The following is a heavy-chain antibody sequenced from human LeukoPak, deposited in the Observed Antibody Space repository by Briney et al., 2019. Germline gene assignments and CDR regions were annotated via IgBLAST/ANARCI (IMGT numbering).Heavy chain of an antibody. D-gene: IGHD2-8*01. CDR3: IRGPIGQWRRIDY. Sequence: PGRSLRLACTASGFNFGDYAMSWVRQAPGQGLEWVGFIRSKGYGGTTEYAASVKGRFTISRDDSKSIAYLQMNSLKTEDTAVYYCIRGPIGQWRRIDYWGQGTLVTVSS. CDR1: GFNFGDYA. CDR2: IRSKGYGGTT. J-gene: IGHJ4*02. V-gene: IGHV3-49*04.